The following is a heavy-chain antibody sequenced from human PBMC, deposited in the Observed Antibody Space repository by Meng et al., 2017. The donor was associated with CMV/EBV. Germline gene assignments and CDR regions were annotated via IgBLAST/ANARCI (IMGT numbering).Heavy chain of an antibody. CDR1: GFTFSNYG. D-gene: IGHD3-10*01. V-gene: IGHV3-30*02. CDR3: AKDRMVRVYGMDV. Sequence: GESLKISCAASGFTFSNYGMHWVRQAPGKGLEWVAFIRYDGSNKYYADSVKGRFTNSRDNSKNTLYLQMNSLRAEDTAIYYCAKDRMVRVYGMDVWGQGTTVTVSS. CDR2: IRYDGSNK. J-gene: IGHJ6*02.